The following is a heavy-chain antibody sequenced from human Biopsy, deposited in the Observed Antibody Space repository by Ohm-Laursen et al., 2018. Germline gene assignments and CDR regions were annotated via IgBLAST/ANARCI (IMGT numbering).Heavy chain of an antibody. CDR3: ARAGPYYSDF. V-gene: IGHV3-23*01. CDR2: IGSDARST. J-gene: IGHJ4*02. Sequence: SLRLSCAASGFTFSDAWMNWVRQAPGKGLECVSSIGSDARSTLYADSVQGRFTISRDNSKNTLYLQIDNLRAEDTALYYCARAGPYYSDFWGQGTLVTVSS. CDR1: GFTFSDAW.